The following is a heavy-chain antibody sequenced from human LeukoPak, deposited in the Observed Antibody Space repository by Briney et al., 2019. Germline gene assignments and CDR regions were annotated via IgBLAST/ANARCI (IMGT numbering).Heavy chain of an antibody. Sequence: GRSLRLSCAASGFTFSSYGMHWVRQAPGKGLEWVAVISYDGSNKYYADSVKGRFTISRDNSKNTLYLQMNSLRAEDTAVYYCARDGDYYDSSGRFDYWGQGTLVTVSS. CDR2: ISYDGSNK. V-gene: IGHV3-30*03. CDR1: GFTFSSYG. D-gene: IGHD3-22*01. J-gene: IGHJ4*02. CDR3: ARDGDYYDSSGRFDY.